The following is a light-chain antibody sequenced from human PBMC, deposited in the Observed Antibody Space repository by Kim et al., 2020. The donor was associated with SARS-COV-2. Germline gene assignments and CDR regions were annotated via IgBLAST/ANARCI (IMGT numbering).Light chain of an antibody. Sequence: SVSPGERATLSCRASQSVSSNLAWYQQKPGQAPRLLIYGASTRATGIPARFSGSGSGTEFTLTISSLQSKDFAVYYCQQYNNWPLTFGGGTKVEIK. J-gene: IGKJ4*01. CDR2: GAS. CDR1: QSVSSN. V-gene: IGKV3-15*01. CDR3: QQYNNWPLT.